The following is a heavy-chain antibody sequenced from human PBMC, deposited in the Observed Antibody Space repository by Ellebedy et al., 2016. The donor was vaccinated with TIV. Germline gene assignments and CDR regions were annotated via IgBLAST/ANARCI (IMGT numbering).Heavy chain of an antibody. J-gene: IGHJ6*02. CDR1: GGTFSRYG. D-gene: IGHD2-2*01. CDR3: AGGLVYCSSPSCVVYYYYGMDV. CDR2: IVPIFGTT. Sequence: SVKVSXXASGGTFSRYGINWVRQAPGQGLEWMGGIVPIFGTTNYTQKFQGRVTITADESTSAAYMELSSLRSEDTAVYYCAGGLVYCSSPSCVVYYYYGMDVWGQGTTVTVSS. V-gene: IGHV1-69*13.